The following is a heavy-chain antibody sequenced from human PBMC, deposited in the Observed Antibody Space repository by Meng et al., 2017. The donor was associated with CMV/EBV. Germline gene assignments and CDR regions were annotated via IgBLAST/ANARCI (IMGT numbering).Heavy chain of an antibody. CDR2: ITWDSNSI. V-gene: IGHV3-9*01. CDR3: AKTRSDSSTWYDAFDI. J-gene: IGHJ3*02. CDR1: GFNFDDYT. D-gene: IGHD6-13*01. Sequence: GGSLRLSCAASGFNFDDYTMYWVRQAPGKGLEWVSGITWDSNSIDYADSVKGRFTISRDNAKKSLYLQMNSLRAEDTALYYCAKTRSDSSTWYDAFDIWGQGTMVTVSS.